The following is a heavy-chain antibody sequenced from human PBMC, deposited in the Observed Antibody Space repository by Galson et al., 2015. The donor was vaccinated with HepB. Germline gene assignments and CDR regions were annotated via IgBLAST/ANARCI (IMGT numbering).Heavy chain of an antibody. CDR3: ARDYYYDSSGYSAHNTDAFDI. V-gene: IGHV1-18*04. D-gene: IGHD3-22*01. CDR2: VSAYNGNT. J-gene: IGHJ3*02. Sequence: SVKVSCKASGYTFTNYDITWVRQAPGQGLEWMGWVSAYNGNTNFAQKLQGRVTMTTDTSTSTAYMELRSLTSDDTAVYYCARDYYYDSSGYSAHNTDAFDIWGQGTMVTVSS. CDR1: GYTFTNYD.